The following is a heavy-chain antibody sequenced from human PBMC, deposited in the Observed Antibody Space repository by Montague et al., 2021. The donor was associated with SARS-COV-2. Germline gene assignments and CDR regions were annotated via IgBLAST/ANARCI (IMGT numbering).Heavy chain of an antibody. CDR3: TREGYQVLWSDYYYYGMDV. Sequence: SETLSLTCAVYGGSFSGYYWSWIRQPPGKGLEWIGEINHSGSTNYNPSXXSRVTISVDTSKNQFSLKLSSVTAADTAVYYCTREGYQVLWSDYYYYGMDVWGQGTPVTISS. J-gene: IGHJ6*02. V-gene: IGHV4-34*01. CDR2: INHSGST. D-gene: IGHD2-2*01. CDR1: GGSFSGYY.